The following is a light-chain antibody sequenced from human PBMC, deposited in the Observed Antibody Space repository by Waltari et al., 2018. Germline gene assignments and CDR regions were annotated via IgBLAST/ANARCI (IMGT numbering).Light chain of an antibody. CDR1: KLGDLY. Sequence: SYELTQPPSVSVSPGQTASITCSGDKLGDLYACWYQQKPGQSPVLVIYQDTRRPSGIPERFSGSNSGTPATLTISGTQAMDEADYYCQAWDSITSHVVFGGGTKLTVL. V-gene: IGLV3-1*01. J-gene: IGLJ2*01. CDR2: QDT. CDR3: QAWDSITSHVV.